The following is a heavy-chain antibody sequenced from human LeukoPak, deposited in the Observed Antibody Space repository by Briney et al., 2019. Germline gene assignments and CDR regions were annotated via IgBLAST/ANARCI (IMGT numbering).Heavy chain of an antibody. Sequence: GESLKISCKGSGYSFTSYWIGWETQMPAKGLEWMGIIYPGDSDTRYSPSFQGQVTISADKSISTAYLQWSSLKASDTAMYCCARLVEMATTCFDYWGQGTLVTVSS. CDR2: IYPGDSDT. D-gene: IGHD5-24*01. CDR1: GYSFTSYW. J-gene: IGHJ4*02. V-gene: IGHV5-51*01. CDR3: ARLVEMATTCFDY.